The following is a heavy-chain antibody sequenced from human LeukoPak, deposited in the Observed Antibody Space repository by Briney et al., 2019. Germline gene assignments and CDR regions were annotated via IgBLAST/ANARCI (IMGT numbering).Heavy chain of an antibody. V-gene: IGHV4-30-2*01. J-gene: IGHJ4*02. CDR1: GGSVSSDAYS. Sequence: SETLSLTCAVSGGSVSSDAYSWNWIRQPPGKGLEWIGYIFHSGSTYYNPSLKRRVTMSVDRSKNQFSLRLRSVTAADAAVYYCARATAMVTYFDDWGQGTLVTVSS. CDR3: ARATAMVTYFDD. CDR2: IFHSGST. D-gene: IGHD5-18*01.